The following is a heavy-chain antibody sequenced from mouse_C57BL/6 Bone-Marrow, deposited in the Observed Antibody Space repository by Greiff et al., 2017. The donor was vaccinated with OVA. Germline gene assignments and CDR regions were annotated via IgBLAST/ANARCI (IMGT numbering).Heavy chain of an antibody. CDR3: AAAKGFAY. J-gene: IGHJ3*01. CDR2: ISSGGSYT. Sequence: EVKVVESGGDLVKPGGSLKLSCAASGFTFSSSGMSWVRQTPDKRLEWVATISSGGSYTYYPDSVKGRFTISRDNAKNTLYLQMSSLKSEDTAMYYCAAAKGFAYWGQGTLVTVSA. D-gene: IGHD1-2*01. CDR1: GFTFSSSG. V-gene: IGHV5-6*01.